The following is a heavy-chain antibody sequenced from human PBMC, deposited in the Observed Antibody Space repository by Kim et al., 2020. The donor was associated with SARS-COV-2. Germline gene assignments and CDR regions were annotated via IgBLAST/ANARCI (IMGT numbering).Heavy chain of an antibody. J-gene: IGHJ3*02. V-gene: IGHV3-53*01. CDR3: AREKHDFWCGYPRFDAFDI. D-gene: IGHD3-3*01. Sequence: GGSLRLSCAASGFTVSSNYMSWVRQAPGKGLEWVSVIYSGGSTYYADSVKGRFTISRDNSKNTLYLQINSLRAEDTAVYYCAREKHDFWCGYPRFDAFDIWGQGTMVTVSS. CDR2: IYSGGST. CDR1: GFTVSSNY.